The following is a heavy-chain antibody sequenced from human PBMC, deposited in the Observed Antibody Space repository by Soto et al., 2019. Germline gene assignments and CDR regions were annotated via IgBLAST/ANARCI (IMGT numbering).Heavy chain of an antibody. V-gene: IGHV1-69*13. CDR3: ARGRGVLLPATYYSAREV. CDR1: GGTFSGYA. D-gene: IGHD3-22*01. CDR2: IIPVFGTP. J-gene: IGHJ6*02. Sequence: SVKVSCKASGGTFSGYAISWVRQAPGQGLEWMGGIIPVFGTPTYAQKFQGRVMTIADASQSTGYLELSSLASDETAVYYCARGRGVLLPATYYSAREVWGQGPTATVSS.